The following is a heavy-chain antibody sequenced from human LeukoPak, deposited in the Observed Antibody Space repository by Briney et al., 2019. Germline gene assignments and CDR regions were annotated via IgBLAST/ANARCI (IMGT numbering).Heavy chain of an antibody. CDR1: GFTFSNYD. CDR2: ISGSGGST. D-gene: IGHD3-22*01. V-gene: IGHV3-23*01. CDR3: AKSRSSGLDASDI. J-gene: IGHJ3*02. Sequence: PGGSLRLSCAASGFTFSNYDMSWVRQAPGKGLEWVSAISGSGGSTYYADSVKGRFTISRDNSRNTLYLQMNSLRAEDTAVYYCAKSRSSGLDASDIWGQGTMVTVSS.